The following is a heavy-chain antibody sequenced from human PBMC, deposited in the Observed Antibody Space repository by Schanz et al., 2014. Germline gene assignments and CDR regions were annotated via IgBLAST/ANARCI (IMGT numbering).Heavy chain of an antibody. Sequence: QGQLVQSGPEVKEPGASVKVSCEASRYTFNTYGLNWVRQAPGQGLEWMGWINAGTGNTEYSQKFQGRVTITRDTLASTAYMEVSSLRSEDTAVYYCARSGAGYSSSWDFDYWGQGTLVTVSS. CDR2: INAGTGNT. CDR1: RYTFNTYG. V-gene: IGHV1-18*01. J-gene: IGHJ4*02. D-gene: IGHD6-13*01. CDR3: ARSGAGYSSSWDFDY.